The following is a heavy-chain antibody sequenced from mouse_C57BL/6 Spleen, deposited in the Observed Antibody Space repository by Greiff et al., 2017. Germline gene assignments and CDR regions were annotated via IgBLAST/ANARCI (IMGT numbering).Heavy chain of an antibody. CDR1: GYTFTDYY. Sequence: EVQLQQSGPELVKPGASVKISCKASGYTFTDYYMNWVKQSHGQSLEWIGDINPNNGGTSYNPKFTGTATLTVDKSSSTAYMELRSLTSEDSGVYDCARADDGISYWYFDVGGTGTTVTVSS. D-gene: IGHD1-1*01. V-gene: IGHV1-26*01. CDR2: INPNNGGT. CDR3: ARADDGISYWYFDV. J-gene: IGHJ1*03.